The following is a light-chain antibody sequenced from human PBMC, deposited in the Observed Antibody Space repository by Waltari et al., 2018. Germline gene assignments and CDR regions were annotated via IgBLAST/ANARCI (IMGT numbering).Light chain of an antibody. CDR3: HQYHVPPLT. CDR2: DVS. Sequence: ETVMTQSPASLSVSPGGRATLSCRASQSVSEKLAWYQQKPGQAPRLLMYDVSSRANGVPARFSGGGSGTDFTLTISSLQAEDVAVYYCHQYHVPPLTFGQGTRLEIK. J-gene: IGKJ5*01. V-gene: IGKV3-15*01. CDR1: QSVSEK.